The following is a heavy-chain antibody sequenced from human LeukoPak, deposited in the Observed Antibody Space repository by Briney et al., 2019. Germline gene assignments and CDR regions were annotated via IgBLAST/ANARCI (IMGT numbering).Heavy chain of an antibody. CDR2: ISSSSDYI. CDR1: GFNVSTKY. CDR3: AAQAGLDY. D-gene: IGHD3-16*01. V-gene: IGHV3-21*01. Sequence: PGGSLRLSCAASGFNVSTKYVNWVRQAPGKGLEWVSSISSSSDYIYDADSVQGRFTISRDNAKNSLYLQMNSLRAEDTAVYYCAAQAGLDYWGQGTLVTVFS. J-gene: IGHJ4*02.